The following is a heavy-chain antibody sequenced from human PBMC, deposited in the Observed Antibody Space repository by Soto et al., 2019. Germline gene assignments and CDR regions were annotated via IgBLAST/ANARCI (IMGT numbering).Heavy chain of an antibody. J-gene: IGHJ4*02. CDR1: GGSISSSNW. Sequence: SETLSLTCAVSGGSISSSNWWSWVRQPPGKGLEWIGEIYHSGSTYYNPSLKSRVTISVDTSKNQFSLKLSSVTAADTAVYYCARGSTVAAILFDYWGQGTLVTVSS. CDR3: ARGSTVAAILFDY. V-gene: IGHV4-4*02. CDR2: IYHSGST. D-gene: IGHD2-15*01.